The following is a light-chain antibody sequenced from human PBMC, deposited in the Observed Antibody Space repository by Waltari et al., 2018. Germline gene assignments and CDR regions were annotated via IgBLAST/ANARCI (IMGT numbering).Light chain of an antibody. Sequence: QSALIQPPSASGIPGQGVTISCSGGSSNIGSNTVSWYQQFAGAAPQLLIHTDTQRPSGVPDRFSGSKSGTSASLAISGLQSEDEAHYFCASWDDSLSGRVFGGGTKVTVL. CDR3: ASWDDSLSGRV. J-gene: IGLJ3*02. V-gene: IGLV1-44*01. CDR2: TDT. CDR1: SSNIGSNT.